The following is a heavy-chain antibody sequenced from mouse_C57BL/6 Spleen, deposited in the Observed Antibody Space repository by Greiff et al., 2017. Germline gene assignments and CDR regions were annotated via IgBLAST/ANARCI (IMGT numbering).Heavy chain of an antibody. CDR1: GFTFSSYA. Sequence: DVKLVESGGGLVKPGGSLKLSCAASGFTFSSYAMSWVRQTPEKRLEWVATISDGGSYTYYPDNVKGRFTISRDNAKNNLYLQMSHLKSEDTAMYYCARDDDGARFAYWGQGTLVTVSA. CDR2: ISDGGSYT. J-gene: IGHJ3*01. V-gene: IGHV5-4*01. CDR3: ARDDDGARFAY. D-gene: IGHD2-3*01.